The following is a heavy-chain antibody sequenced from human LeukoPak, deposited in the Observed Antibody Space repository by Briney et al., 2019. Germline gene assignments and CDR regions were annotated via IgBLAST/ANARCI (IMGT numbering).Heavy chain of an antibody. Sequence: PGGSLRLSCVASGFTFSSYAMSWVRQAPGKGLEWVSGISGSGGSTYYADSVKGRLTISRDNSKNTLYLQMISLRAEDTAVYYCAKDFYPGGSWDSFDIWGQGTMVTVSS. CDR2: ISGSGGST. CDR1: GFTFSSYA. D-gene: IGHD6-13*01. CDR3: AKDFYPGGSWDSFDI. J-gene: IGHJ3*02. V-gene: IGHV3-23*01.